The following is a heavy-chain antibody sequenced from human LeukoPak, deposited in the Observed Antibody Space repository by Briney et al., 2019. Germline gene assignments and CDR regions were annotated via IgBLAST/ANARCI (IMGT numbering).Heavy chain of an antibody. Sequence: GGSLRLSCAASGFTFSNYAMSWVRQAPGKGLEWVSAINDSGGSTYYADSVKGRFTISRDNSKNTQSLQMNSLRAEDTAVYYCAKGVDLSYYDSIDYWGQGTLVTVSS. J-gene: IGHJ4*02. V-gene: IGHV3-23*01. CDR1: GFTFSNYA. CDR3: AKGVDLSYYDSIDY. CDR2: INDSGGST. D-gene: IGHD3-22*01.